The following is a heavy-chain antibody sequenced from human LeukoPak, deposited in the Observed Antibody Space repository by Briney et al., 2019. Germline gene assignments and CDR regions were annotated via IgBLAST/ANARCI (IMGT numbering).Heavy chain of an antibody. J-gene: IGHJ4*02. D-gene: IGHD3-9*01. CDR2: IYYSGST. V-gene: IGHV4-39*01. CDR1: GGSISSSRYY. CDR3: ARQARFSRVPFDY. Sequence: SETLSLTCTVSGGSISSSRYYWGWIRQPPGKGLEWIGSIYYSGSTYYNPSLKSRVTISVDTSKNQFSLKLSSVTAADTAVYYCARQARFSRVPFDYWGQGTLVTVSS.